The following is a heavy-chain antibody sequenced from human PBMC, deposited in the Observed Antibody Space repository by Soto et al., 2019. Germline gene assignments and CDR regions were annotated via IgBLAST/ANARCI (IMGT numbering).Heavy chain of an antibody. J-gene: IGHJ4*02. Sequence: QVQLVQSGAEVKKPGSSVKVSCQASGGTFSSYAISWVRQAPGQGLEWMGGIIPIFGTANYAQKFQGRVTITAAESTSTADMELSSLRSEYTAVYYCARVRGQQLGFVSRGQGTLVTVSS. CDR1: GGTFSSYA. V-gene: IGHV1-69*01. CDR3: ARVRGQQLGFVS. CDR2: IIPIFGTA. D-gene: IGHD6-13*01.